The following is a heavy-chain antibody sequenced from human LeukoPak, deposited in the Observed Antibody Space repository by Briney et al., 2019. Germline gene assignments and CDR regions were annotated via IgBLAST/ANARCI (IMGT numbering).Heavy chain of an antibody. Sequence: GRSLRLSCAASGFTFSSYGMHWVRQAPGKGLEWVSVIWGDGSNKYYADSVKGRFTISRDNSKNTLYLQMNSLRAEDTAVYYCARPTYGDQYYYGMDVWGQGTTVTVSS. CDR3: ARPTYGDQYYYGMDV. CDR1: GFTFSSYG. V-gene: IGHV3-33*01. CDR2: IWGDGSNK. D-gene: IGHD4-17*01. J-gene: IGHJ6*02.